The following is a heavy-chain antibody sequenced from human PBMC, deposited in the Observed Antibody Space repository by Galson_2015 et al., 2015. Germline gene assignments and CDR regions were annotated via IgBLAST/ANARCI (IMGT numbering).Heavy chain of an antibody. J-gene: IGHJ4*02. Sequence: QSGAEVKKPGESLTVSCKASGYTFTGYYIYWVRQAPGQGLEWMGGINPDSGVTNYAQKFQGRVTMTRDTSISTGYMELSRLKFDDTAVYYCVRDATADPTSRTDWGQGTLVTVSA. V-gene: IGHV1-2*02. D-gene: IGHD1-14*01. CDR1: GYTFTGYY. CDR2: INPDSGVT. CDR3: VRDATADPTSRTD.